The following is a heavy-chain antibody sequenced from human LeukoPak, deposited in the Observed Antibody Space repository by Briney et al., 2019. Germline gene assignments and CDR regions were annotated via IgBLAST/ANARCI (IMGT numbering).Heavy chain of an antibody. CDR2: MNPNSGNT. D-gene: IGHD3-10*01. CDR3: ASYTYYYGSGSYYDAFDI. J-gene: IGHJ3*02. Sequence: ASVTVSFKASGYTFTRYDINWVRQAPGQGLEWMGWMNPNSGNTGYVQKFEGRVTITRNTAISKAYMELSSLRSEDTAVYYCASYTYYYGSGSYYDAFDIWGKGTMVTVSS. V-gene: IGHV1-8*03. CDR1: GYTFTRYD.